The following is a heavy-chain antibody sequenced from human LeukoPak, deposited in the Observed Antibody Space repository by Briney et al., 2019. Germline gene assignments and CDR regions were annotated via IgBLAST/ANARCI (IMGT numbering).Heavy chain of an antibody. J-gene: IGHJ4*02. D-gene: IGHD2-15*01. CDR1: GFTFSSYA. Sequence: GGSLRPSCAASGFTFSSYAMHWVRQAPGKGLEYVSAITGNGGSTFYANSVKGRFTISRDNSKNTLYLQMGSLRAEDMAVYYCARGDVMVVAATLNYWGQGTLVTVSS. CDR2: ITGNGGST. V-gene: IGHV3-64*01. CDR3: ARGDVMVVAATLNY.